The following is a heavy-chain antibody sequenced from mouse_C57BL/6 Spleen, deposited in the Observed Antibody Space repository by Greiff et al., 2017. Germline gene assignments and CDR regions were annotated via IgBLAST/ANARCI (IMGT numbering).Heavy chain of an antibody. CDR2: IYPGDGDT. CDR3: ARKGIYFYAMDY. CDR1: GYAFSSYW. V-gene: IGHV1-80*01. Sequence: QVQLQQSGAELVKPGASVKISCKASGYAFSSYWMNWVKQRPGKGLEWIGQIYPGDGDTNYNGKFKGKATLTADKSSSTAYMQLSSLTSEDSAVYFCARKGIYFYAMDYWGQGTSVTVSS. J-gene: IGHJ4*01.